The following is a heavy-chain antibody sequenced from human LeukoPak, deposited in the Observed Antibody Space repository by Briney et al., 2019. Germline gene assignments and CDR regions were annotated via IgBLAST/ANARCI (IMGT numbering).Heavy chain of an antibody. J-gene: IGHJ5*02. D-gene: IGHD3-22*01. V-gene: IGHV1-69*06. CDR3: ARDQYYDSKGWFDP. Sequence: SVKVSCKASGGTFSSYAISWVRQAPGQGLEWMGGIIPIFGTANYAQKFQGRVTITADKSTSTAYMELRSLRSDDTAVYYCARDQYYDSKGWFDPWGQGTLVTVSS. CDR1: GGTFSSYA. CDR2: IIPIFGTA.